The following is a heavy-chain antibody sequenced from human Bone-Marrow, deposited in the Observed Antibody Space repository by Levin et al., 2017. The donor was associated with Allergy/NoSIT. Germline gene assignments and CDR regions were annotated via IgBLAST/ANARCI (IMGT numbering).Heavy chain of an antibody. CDR1: GFAFSDYA. CDR3: AQDRGGSYFGS. CDR2: IGSGSDT. V-gene: IGHV3-23*01. J-gene: IGHJ4*02. D-gene: IGHD3-10*01. Sequence: SCVASGFAFSDYAMSWVRQPPGKGPEWFSAIGSGSDTHYPASLRGRFTISRDNSKNCVYLQVNSMGVDDTASYYCAQDRGGSYFGSWGQGTLVTVSS.